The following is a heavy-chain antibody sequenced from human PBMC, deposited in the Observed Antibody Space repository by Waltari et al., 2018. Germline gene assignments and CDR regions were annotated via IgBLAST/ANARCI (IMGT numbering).Heavy chain of an antibody. CDR2: ISYNERNI. CDR3: ARDYCDRTNCHGMDV. D-gene: IGHD3-22*01. J-gene: IGHJ6*02. Sequence: QVQLVESGGGVVQPGRSMRLSCAASEFTFRSFALPWVRQAPGKGLEWVAVISYNERNIYYVDSVKGRFIISRDNSNKMLYLQMNNLRTEDTAVYYCARDYCDRTNCHGMDVWGQGTTVIVSS. CDR1: EFTFRSFA. V-gene: IGHV3-30*04.